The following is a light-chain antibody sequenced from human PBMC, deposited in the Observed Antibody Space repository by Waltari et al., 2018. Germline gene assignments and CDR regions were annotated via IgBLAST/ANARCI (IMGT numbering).Light chain of an antibody. Sequence: DIQMTQSPSTLSASVGDRVTITCRASQSISSWLAWYQQKPGKAPKLLIYKASSLESGVPSRFSGSGSGTEFTLTISSLQPDDFATYYCQQYTSERTFGQGTKVEIK. CDR2: KAS. J-gene: IGKJ1*01. V-gene: IGKV1-5*03. CDR1: QSISSW. CDR3: QQYTSERT.